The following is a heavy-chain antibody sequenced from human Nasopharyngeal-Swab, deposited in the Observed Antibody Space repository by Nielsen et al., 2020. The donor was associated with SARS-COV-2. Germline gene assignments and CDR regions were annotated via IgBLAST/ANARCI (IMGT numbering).Heavy chain of an antibody. V-gene: IGHV3-23*01. CDR2: ISGSGGST. CDR1: GFTFSSYA. CDR3: ALDIVVVVAAILPRFDY. J-gene: IGHJ4*02. D-gene: IGHD2-15*01. Sequence: GESLKISCAASGFTFSSYAMSWVRQAPGKGLEWVSAISGSGGSTYYADSVKGRFTISRDNSKNTLYLQMNSLRAEDTAVYYCALDIVVVVAAILPRFDYWGQGTLVTVSS.